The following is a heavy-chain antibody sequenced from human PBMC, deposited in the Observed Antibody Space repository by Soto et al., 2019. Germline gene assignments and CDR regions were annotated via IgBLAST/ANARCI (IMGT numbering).Heavy chain of an antibody. CDR2: IIPILGIA. CDR1: GGTFSSYT. Sequence: QVQLVQSGAEVKKPGSSVKVCCKASGGTFSSYTISWVRQAPGQGLEWMGRIIPILGIANYAQKFQGRVTITADKSTSTAYMELSSLRSEDTAVYYCARVLLDTAMVTPYYYYGMDVWGQGTTVTVSS. D-gene: IGHD5-18*01. CDR3: ARVLLDTAMVTPYYYYGMDV. V-gene: IGHV1-69*02. J-gene: IGHJ6*02.